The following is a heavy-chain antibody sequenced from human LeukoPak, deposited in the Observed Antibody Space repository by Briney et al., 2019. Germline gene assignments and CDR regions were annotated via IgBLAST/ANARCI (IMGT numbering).Heavy chain of an antibody. CDR3: ARVDIVVVVAATKSAYYFDY. CDR2: ISSSGSTI. J-gene: IGHJ4*02. CDR1: GFTFSSYE. D-gene: IGHD2-15*01. Sequence: PGGSLRLSCAASGFTFSSYEMNWVRQAPGKGLEWVSYISSSGSTIYYADSVKGRFTIFRDNAKNPLYLQMNILRAEDTAVYYCARVDIVVVVAATKSAYYFDYWGQGTLVTVSS. V-gene: IGHV3-48*03.